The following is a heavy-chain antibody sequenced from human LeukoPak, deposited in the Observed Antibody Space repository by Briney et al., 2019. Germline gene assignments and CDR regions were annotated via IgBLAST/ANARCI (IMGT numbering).Heavy chain of an antibody. V-gene: IGHV2-5*08. CDR3: AHSPRGAKSGAFDI. J-gene: IGHJ3*02. D-gene: IGHD3-10*01. CDR2: IYWDDDK. CDR1: GGSISSYYW. Sequence: TLSLTCTVSGGSISSYYWSWIRQPPGKALEWLALIYWDDDKRYSPSLKSRLTITKDTSKNQVVLTMTNMDPVDTATYYCAHSPRGAKSGAFDIWGQGTMVTVSS.